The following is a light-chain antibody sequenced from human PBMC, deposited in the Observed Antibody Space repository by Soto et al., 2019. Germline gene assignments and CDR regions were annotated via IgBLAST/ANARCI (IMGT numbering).Light chain of an antibody. V-gene: IGLV2-14*01. CDR2: DVS. CDR3: SSYTSSSTLYV. J-gene: IGLJ1*01. Sequence: QSALTQPASVSGSPGQSITISCTGTSSDVGGYNYVSWYQQHPGKAPKLMIYDVSSRPSGVSHRFYGSKSGNTASLTISGLQAEDEADYYCSSYTSSSTLYVFGTGTKVTVL. CDR1: SSDVGGYNY.